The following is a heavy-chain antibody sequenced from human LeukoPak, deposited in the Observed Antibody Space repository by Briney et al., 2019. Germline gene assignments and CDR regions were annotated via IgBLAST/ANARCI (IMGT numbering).Heavy chain of an antibody. CDR2: ISSSRSYI. Sequence: GGSLRLSCAASGFTFSSYSMNRVRQAPGKGLEWVSSISSSRSYIYYADSVKGRFTISRDNAKNSLYLQMNSLRAEDTAVYYCARDGYGGYNSEAEYFQHWGQGTLVTVSS. J-gene: IGHJ1*01. CDR3: ARDGYGGYNSEAEYFQH. V-gene: IGHV3-21*01. D-gene: IGHD5-12*01. CDR1: GFTFSSYS.